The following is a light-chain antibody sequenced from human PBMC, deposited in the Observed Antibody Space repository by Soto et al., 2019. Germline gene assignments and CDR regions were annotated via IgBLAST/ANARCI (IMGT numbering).Light chain of an antibody. CDR1: SSDIGARNF. Sequence: QSALTQPASVSGSPGQSITISCTGTSSDIGARNFVSWHQQHPGKAPKVLIYEVSNRLSGVSDRISGSNSGNTASLTISGLQPEDEADYYCSSYTPTSTKFGGGTKLTVL. CDR2: EVS. J-gene: IGLJ3*02. V-gene: IGLV2-14*01. CDR3: SSYTPTSTK.